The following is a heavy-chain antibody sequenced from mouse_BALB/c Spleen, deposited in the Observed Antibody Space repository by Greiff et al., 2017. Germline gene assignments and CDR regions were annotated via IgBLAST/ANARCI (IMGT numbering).Heavy chain of an antibody. CDR1: GYTFTSYW. CDR2: IYPGNSDT. Sequence: VQLQQSGTVLARPGASVKMSCKASGYTFTSYWMHWVKQRPGQGLEWIGAIYPGNSDTSYNQKFKGKAKLTAVTSTSTAYMELSSLTNEDSAVYYCTRRYGYERYFDYWGQGTTLTVSS. J-gene: IGHJ2*01. D-gene: IGHD2-2*01. V-gene: IGHV1-5*01. CDR3: TRRYGYERYFDY.